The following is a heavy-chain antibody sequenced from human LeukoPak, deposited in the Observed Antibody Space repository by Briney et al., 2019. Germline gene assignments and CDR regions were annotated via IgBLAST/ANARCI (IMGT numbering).Heavy chain of an antibody. Sequence: VASVKLSCKASGYTFTSYGISWVRQAPGQGLEWMGWISAYNGSTNYAQKLQGRVTMTTDTSTSTAYMELRSLRSDDTAVYYCARAPIAVAGPDYFDYWGQGTLVTVSS. CDR3: ARAPIAVAGPDYFDY. CDR1: GYTFTSYG. D-gene: IGHD6-19*01. J-gene: IGHJ4*02. V-gene: IGHV1-18*01. CDR2: ISAYNGST.